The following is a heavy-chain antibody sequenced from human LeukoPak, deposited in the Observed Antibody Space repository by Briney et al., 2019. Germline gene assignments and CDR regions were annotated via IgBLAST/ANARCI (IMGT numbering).Heavy chain of an antibody. J-gene: IGHJ4*02. CDR3: AKFGHGYHFDY. CDR2: ISGSGGST. Sequence: GGTLRLSCAASGFTFSSYGMSWVRQAPGKGLEWVSAISGSGGSTYYADSVKGRFTISRDNSKNTLYLQMNSLRPEDTAVYYCAKFGHGYHFDYWGQGTLVTVFS. CDR1: GFTFSSYG. V-gene: IGHV3-23*01. D-gene: IGHD3-16*01.